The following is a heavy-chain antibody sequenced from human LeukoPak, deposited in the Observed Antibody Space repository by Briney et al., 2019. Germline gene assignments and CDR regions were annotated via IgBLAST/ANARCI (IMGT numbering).Heavy chain of an antibody. CDR2: SYYSGST. CDR3: ARVDLTYGSGTYNFDD. CDR1: GGAVCSGNYY. V-gene: IGHV4-61*01. D-gene: IGHD3-10*01. J-gene: IGHJ4*02. Sequence: SETLSLTCTVSGGAVCSGNYYWSWIRQPPGKGLEWLGCSYYSGSTNYNPSLKSRVTISVDTSKNQFSLRLSSVTAADTAVYYCARVDLTYGSGTYNFDDWGQGTLVTVSS.